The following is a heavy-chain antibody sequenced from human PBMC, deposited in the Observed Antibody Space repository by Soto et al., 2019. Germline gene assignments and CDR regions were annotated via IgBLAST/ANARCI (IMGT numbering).Heavy chain of an antibody. CDR3: ARGDQYDILLRYYAMDV. Sequence: QVQLVASGGGVGQPGTSLRLSCVASGFTFSKFDMHWIRQTPDKRLQWVAFIAYDGINKYYTVSVKGRFTVSRDNSKSTVSLQMNNLVLEDTATYFCARGDQYDILLRYYAMDVWGLGTTVTISS. J-gene: IGHJ6*02. CDR2: IAYDGINK. D-gene: IGHD2-15*01. V-gene: IGHV3-30-3*01. CDR1: GFTFSKFD.